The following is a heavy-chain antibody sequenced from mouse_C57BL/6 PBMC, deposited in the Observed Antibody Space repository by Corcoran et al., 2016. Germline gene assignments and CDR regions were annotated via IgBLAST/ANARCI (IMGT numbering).Heavy chain of an antibody. CDR2: INTYSGVP. Sequence: QIQLVQSGPELKKPGETVKISCKASGYTFTTYGMSWVKQAPGKGLKWMGWINTYSGVPTYADDFKGRFAFSLETSASTAYLQINNLKNEDTATYFCARSGNSNYDYWGQGTTLTVSS. V-gene: IGHV9-3*01. CDR3: ARSGNSNYDY. D-gene: IGHD2-5*01. J-gene: IGHJ2*01. CDR1: GYTFTTYG.